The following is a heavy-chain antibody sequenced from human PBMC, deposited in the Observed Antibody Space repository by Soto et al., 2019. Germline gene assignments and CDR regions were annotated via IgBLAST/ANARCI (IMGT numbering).Heavy chain of an antibody. V-gene: IGHV4-31*01. D-gene: IGHD3-22*01. Sequence: PSETLSVTCSVSGGSISSGGFHWSWIRQHPGKGLEWIGNIYDSGSTYYNPSLKSQITISVDTSKNQFSLKLSSVTAADTAVYYCPRLGNTPIVTTDYYYYGMDVRGQPTTLTVSS. CDR1: GGSISSGGFH. J-gene: IGHJ6*02. CDR2: IYDSGST. CDR3: PRLGNTPIVTTDYYYYGMDV.